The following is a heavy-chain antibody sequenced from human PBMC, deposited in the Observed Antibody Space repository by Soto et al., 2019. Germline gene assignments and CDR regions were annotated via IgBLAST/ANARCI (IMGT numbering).Heavy chain of an antibody. J-gene: IGHJ4*01. V-gene: IGHV4-38-2*02. CDR2: IYHGGTT. CDR3: ARVHVMVVAGSTFDY. D-gene: IGHD6-19*01. Sequence: NPAETLSPTCNVSGYSISSVSYWAWIRQPPGEGPEWIARIYHGGTTFYKPSLTSRITISVATSNTQFSLKLTSVTAADTAVYYCARVHVMVVAGSTFDYWGHGTLVTVSS. CDR1: GYSISSVSY.